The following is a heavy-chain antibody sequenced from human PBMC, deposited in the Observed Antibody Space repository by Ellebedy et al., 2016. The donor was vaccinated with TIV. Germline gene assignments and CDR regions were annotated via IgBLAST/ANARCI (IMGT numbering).Heavy chain of an antibody. D-gene: IGHD2-15*01. CDR2: INSDGSST. CDR1: GFTFSSYW. V-gene: IGHV3-74*01. CDR3: ASEPYSGGLHPDF. J-gene: IGHJ4*02. Sequence: GEYLKISXAASGFTFSSYWMHWVRQAPGKGLVWVSRINSDGSSTSYADSVKGRFTISRDNAKNTLYLQMNSLRAEDTAVYYCASEPYSGGLHPDFWGQGTLVTVSS.